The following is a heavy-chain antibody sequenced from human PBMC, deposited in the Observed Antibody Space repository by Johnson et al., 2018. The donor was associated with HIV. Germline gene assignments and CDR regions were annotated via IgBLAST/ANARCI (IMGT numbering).Heavy chain of an antibody. V-gene: IGHV3-30*02. J-gene: IGHJ3*02. CDR3: LVAPNAFDI. D-gene: IGHD5-12*01. CDR2: IRYDGRNK. CDR1: GFTFSSYG. Sequence: QVQLVESGGGVVQPGGSLRLSCAASGFTFSSYGMHWVRQAPGKGLEWVAFIRYDGRNKYYADSVKGRFTISRDNSKNTLDLQMNSLKTEDTAVYYCLVAPNAFDIWGQGTMVTVSS.